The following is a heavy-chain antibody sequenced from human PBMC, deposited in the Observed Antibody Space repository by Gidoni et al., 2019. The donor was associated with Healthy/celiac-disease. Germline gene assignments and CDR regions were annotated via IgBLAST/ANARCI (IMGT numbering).Heavy chain of an antibody. V-gene: IGHV4-34*01. J-gene: IGHJ3*02. CDR2: INHSGST. D-gene: IGHD6-13*01. CDR1: GGSFSGYY. Sequence: QVQLQQWGAGLLKPSETLSPTCAVYGGSFSGYYWSWIRQPPGKGLEWIGEINHSGSTNYNPSLKSRVTISVDTSKNRFSLKLSSVTAADTAVYYCASRVIAAAGTGTFDIWGQGTMVTVSS. CDR3: ASRVIAAAGTGTFDI.